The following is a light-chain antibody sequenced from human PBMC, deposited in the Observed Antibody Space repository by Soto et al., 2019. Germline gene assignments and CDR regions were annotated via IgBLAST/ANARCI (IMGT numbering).Light chain of an antibody. J-gene: IGLJ2*01. CDR2: DVS. Sequence: QSVLTQPRSVSGSPGQSVTISCTGTSSDVGGYDFVSWYQQHPGKAPKLMISDVSKRPSGVPERFSGSKSGNTASLTISGLQAEDEADYYCCSYAGDLALFGGGTKLTVL. V-gene: IGLV2-11*01. CDR3: CSYAGDLAL. CDR1: SSDVGGYDF.